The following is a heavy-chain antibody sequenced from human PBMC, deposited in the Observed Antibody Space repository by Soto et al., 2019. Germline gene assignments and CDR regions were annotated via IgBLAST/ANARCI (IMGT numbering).Heavy chain of an antibody. V-gene: IGHV3-7*01. D-gene: IGHD2-2*02. Sequence: EVQLVESGGGLVQPGGSLRLSCAASGFTFSSYWMSWVRQAPGKGLEWVANIKQDGSEKYYVDSVKGRFTISRDNSKNPLYLQMNSLRAEDTAVYYCARGYCSSTSCHKVYYYYYMDVWGKGTTVTVSS. CDR3: ARGYCSSTSCHKVYYYYYMDV. CDR1: GFTFSSYW. CDR2: IKQDGSEK. J-gene: IGHJ6*03.